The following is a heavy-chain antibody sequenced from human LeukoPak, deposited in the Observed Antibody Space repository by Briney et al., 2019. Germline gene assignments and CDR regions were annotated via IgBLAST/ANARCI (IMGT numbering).Heavy chain of an antibody. V-gene: IGHV1-2*02. J-gene: IGHJ4*02. CDR3: ARVTATTSY. D-gene: IGHD1-20*01. CDR2: INPNSGGT. Sequence: GASVKVSCKASGYTFTGYYMHWVRQAPGQGLEWMGWINPNSGGTNYAQKFQGRVTMTRDSSITTAYMELSRLTSDDTAIFYCARVTATTSYWGQGTLVTVSS. CDR1: GYTFTGYY.